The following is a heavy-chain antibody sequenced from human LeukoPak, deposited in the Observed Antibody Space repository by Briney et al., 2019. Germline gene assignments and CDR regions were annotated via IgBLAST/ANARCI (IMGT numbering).Heavy chain of an antibody. CDR1: GGSFSHYY. D-gene: IGHD1-7*01. CDR2: INDSGTI. V-gene: IGHV4-34*01. J-gene: IGHJ6*03. CDR3: ARRWNYGRNYYIDV. Sequence: SETLSLTCAVYGGSFSHYYWSWIRQSPRRGLEWIAEINDSGTINYNPSPMSRVTISLDKSKNQFSLKLSSATAADTAVYYCARRWNYGRNYYIDVWGKGATVSVSS.